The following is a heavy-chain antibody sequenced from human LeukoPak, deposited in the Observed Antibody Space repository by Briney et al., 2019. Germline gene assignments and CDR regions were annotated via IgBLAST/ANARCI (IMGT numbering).Heavy chain of an antibody. CDR3: ARDPRGIAVAGTLDY. CDR2: IRYDGSKT. Sequence: PRRSLRLSCAASGFTFSSYGMHWVRQSPGKGLEWVAVIRYDGSKTYYADSVKGRFTSSRDNSKNTMYLKMNSLRAEDTAVYYCARDPRGIAVAGTLDYWGQGTQVTVSS. J-gene: IGHJ4*02. V-gene: IGHV3-33*01. D-gene: IGHD6-19*01. CDR1: GFTFSSYG.